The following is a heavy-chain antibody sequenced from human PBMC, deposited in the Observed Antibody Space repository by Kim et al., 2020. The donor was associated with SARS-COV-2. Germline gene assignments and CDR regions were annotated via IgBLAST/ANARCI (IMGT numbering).Heavy chain of an antibody. CDR3: ARDRFYGSGSYKYFDY. V-gene: IGHV1-3*01. J-gene: IGHJ4*02. D-gene: IGHD3-10*01. CDR1: GYTFKSYT. Sequence: PSVKVSCKASGYTFKSYTMHWVRQAPGQRLEWMGWINAGKGNTKYSQKFQGRVTITRDTSASTAYMELSSLRSEDTAVYYCARDRFYGSGSYKYFDYWGQGTLVIVSS. CDR2: INAGKGNT.